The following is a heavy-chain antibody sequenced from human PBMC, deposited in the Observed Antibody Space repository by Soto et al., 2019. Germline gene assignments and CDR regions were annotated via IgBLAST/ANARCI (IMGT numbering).Heavy chain of an antibody. CDR1: GFTFSSYA. J-gene: IGHJ3*02. D-gene: IGHD3-10*01. CDR2: ISYDGSNK. CDR3: ASNGEADAFDI. Sequence: GGSLRLSCAASGFTFSSYAMHWVRQAPGKGLEWVAVISYDGSNKYYADSVKGRFTISRDNSKNTLYLQMNSLRAEDTAVYYCASNGEADAFDIWGQGTMVTVSS. V-gene: IGHV3-30*04.